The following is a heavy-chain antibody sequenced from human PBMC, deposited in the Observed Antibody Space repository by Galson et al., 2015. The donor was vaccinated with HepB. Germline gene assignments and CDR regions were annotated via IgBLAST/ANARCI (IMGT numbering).Heavy chain of an antibody. CDR1: GGSISSSSYY. Sequence: LSLTCTVSGGSISSSSYYWGWIRQPPGKGLEWIGSIYYSGSTYYNPSLKSRVTISVDRSKNQFSLMLSSVTAADTAVYYCVRSVAGGTNWFDPWGQGTLVTVSS. CDR2: IYYSGST. V-gene: IGHV4-39*07. CDR3: VRSVAGGTNWFDP. J-gene: IGHJ5*02. D-gene: IGHD6-13*01.